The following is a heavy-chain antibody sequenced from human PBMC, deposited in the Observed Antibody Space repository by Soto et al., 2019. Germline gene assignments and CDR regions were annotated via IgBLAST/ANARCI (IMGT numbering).Heavy chain of an antibody. Sequence: VQLVESGGGVVQPGRSLRLSCVASGFTFSSYALHWVRQAPGKGLAWVAVTSYDGSNKYYADSVEGRFTISRDNSKNTLYLQTSSLTTEDTAMYYCARDWETSATGLIDSWGQGTLVTVSS. CDR2: TSYDGSNK. CDR3: ARDWETSATGLIDS. CDR1: GFTFSSYA. D-gene: IGHD3-9*01. V-gene: IGHV3-30-3*01. J-gene: IGHJ4*02.